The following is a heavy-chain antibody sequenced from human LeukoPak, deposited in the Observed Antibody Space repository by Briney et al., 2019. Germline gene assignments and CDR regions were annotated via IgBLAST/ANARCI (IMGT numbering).Heavy chain of an antibody. CDR2: IKSDGKSI. V-gene: IGHV3-74*01. CDR3: AREDMVRGAESFDY. Sequence: GGSLRLSCTASGFTFSSHSLHWVRQVPGKGLVWVSRIKSDGKSITYADSVKGRFTISRDNAKNSLYLQMNSLRAEDTALYYCAREDMVRGAESFDYWGQGTLVTVSS. CDR1: GFTFSSHS. J-gene: IGHJ4*02. D-gene: IGHD3-10*01.